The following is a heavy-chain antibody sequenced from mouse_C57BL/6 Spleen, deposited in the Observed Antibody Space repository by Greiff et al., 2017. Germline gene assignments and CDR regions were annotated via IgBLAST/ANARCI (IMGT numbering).Heavy chain of an antibody. Sequence: QVQLQQSGPELVKPGASVKISCKASGYAFSSSWMNWVKQRPGKGLEWIGRIYPGDGDTNYNGKFKGKATLTADKSSSTAYMQLSSLTSEDSAVYFCAPKAQGSFAYWGQGTLVTVAA. CDR2: IYPGDGDT. V-gene: IGHV1-82*01. D-gene: IGHD3-2*02. CDR1: GYAFSSSW. J-gene: IGHJ3*01. CDR3: APKAQGSFAY.